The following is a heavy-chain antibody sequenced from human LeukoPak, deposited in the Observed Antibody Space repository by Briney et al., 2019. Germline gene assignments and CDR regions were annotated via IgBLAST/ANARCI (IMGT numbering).Heavy chain of an antibody. V-gene: IGHV4-59*01. CDR2: IYYSGSA. CDR3: ARGEMATIPYYFDY. Sequence: SETLSLTCTVSGGSISSYYWSWIRQPPGKGLEWIGYIYYSGSANYNPSLKSRVTISVDTSKNQFSLKLSSVTAADTAVYYCARGEMATIPYYFDYWGQGTLVTVSS. D-gene: IGHD5-24*01. CDR1: GGSISSYY. J-gene: IGHJ4*02.